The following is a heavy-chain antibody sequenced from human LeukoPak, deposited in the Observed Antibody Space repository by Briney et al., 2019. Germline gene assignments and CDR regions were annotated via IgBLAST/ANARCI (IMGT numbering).Heavy chain of an antibody. CDR1: GFTFSNYG. Sequence: GRSLRLSCAASGFTFSNYGMHWVRQAPGKGLEWVAVISYDGSNKYYADSVKGRFTISRDNSKNTLYLQMNSLRAEDTAVYYCAKGGTYRDYFDYWGQGTLVTVSS. D-gene: IGHD3-16*01. J-gene: IGHJ4*02. CDR3: AKGGTYRDYFDY. CDR2: ISYDGSNK. V-gene: IGHV3-30*18.